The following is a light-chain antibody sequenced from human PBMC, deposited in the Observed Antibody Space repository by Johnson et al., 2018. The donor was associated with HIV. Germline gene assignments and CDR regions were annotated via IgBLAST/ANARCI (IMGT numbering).Light chain of an antibody. J-gene: IGLJ1*01. CDR1: SSNIGNNY. CDR3: ATWDSSLNAYV. CDR2: DNN. Sequence: QSVLTQPPSVSAAPGQKVTISCSGSSSNIGNNYVSWYQQLPRTAPKLLIYDNNKRPSGIPDRFSGSKSGTSATLGITGLQTGDEADYYCATWDSSLNAYVFGAATKVAVL. V-gene: IGLV1-51*01.